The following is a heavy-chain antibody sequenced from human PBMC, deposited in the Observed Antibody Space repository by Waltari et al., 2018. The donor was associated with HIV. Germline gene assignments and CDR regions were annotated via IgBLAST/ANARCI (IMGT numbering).Heavy chain of an antibody. Sequence: QVQLVQSGAEVKKPGSSVKVSCKASGGTFSSYAISWVRQAPGQGLEWMGRIIPILGIANYAQKFQGRVTITADKSTSTAYMELSSLRSEDTAVYYCARGQYPILFQNQRGVGYFDYWGQGTLVTVSS. CDR2: IIPILGIA. CDR3: ARGQYPILFQNQRGVGYFDY. J-gene: IGHJ4*02. D-gene: IGHD1-26*01. V-gene: IGHV1-69*04. CDR1: GGTFSSYA.